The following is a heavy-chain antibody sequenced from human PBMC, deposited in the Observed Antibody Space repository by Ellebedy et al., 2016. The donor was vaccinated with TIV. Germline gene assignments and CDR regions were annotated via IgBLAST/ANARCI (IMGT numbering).Heavy chain of an antibody. CDR2: LSSDCNTI. CDR1: GFTFSTSG. D-gene: IGHD1-1*01. J-gene: IGHJ4*02. V-gene: IGHV3-48*01. Sequence: GGSLRLXXEASGFTFSTSGMHWVRQTPRKGLEWLSYLSSDCNTIYYADSVRGRFTISRDNAKNSLYLQMDSLRAEDTAVYSCARERSFDWNEDYFDYWGQGTLVTVSS. CDR3: ARERSFDWNEDYFDY.